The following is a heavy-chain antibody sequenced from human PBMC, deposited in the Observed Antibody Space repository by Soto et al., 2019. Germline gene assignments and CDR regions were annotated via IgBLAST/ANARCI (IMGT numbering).Heavy chain of an antibody. CDR1: GFTVSSNY. Sequence: EVQLVESGGGLIQPGGSLRLSCAASGFTVSSNYMNWVRQAPGKGLEWLSVIYIDGSTYYADSVKGRFTISRDTSKNTLYLQMNSLSAEDTAIYYCARSTYPYGGRGAFDIWGEGTMVTVSS. CDR2: IYIDGST. V-gene: IGHV3-53*01. CDR3: ARSTYPYGGRGAFDI. D-gene: IGHD3-10*01. J-gene: IGHJ3*02.